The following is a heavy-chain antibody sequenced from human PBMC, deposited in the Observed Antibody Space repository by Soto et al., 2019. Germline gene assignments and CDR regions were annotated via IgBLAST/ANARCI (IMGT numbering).Heavy chain of an antibody. J-gene: IGHJ4*02. V-gene: IGHV3-30*18. CDR1: GFTLSGND. D-gene: IGHD6-6*01. CDR3: AKGGWYTSSSPSDC. CDR2: MSYDGSHQ. Sequence: QVQLVESGGGVVQPGRSLRLSCAASGFTLSGNDMHWVRQAPGKGPEWVAVMSYDGSHQYYADSVKGRFTISRDTSKSTLYLQMNSLRTEDTAVYYCAKGGWYTSSSPSDCWGQGTLLTVSS.